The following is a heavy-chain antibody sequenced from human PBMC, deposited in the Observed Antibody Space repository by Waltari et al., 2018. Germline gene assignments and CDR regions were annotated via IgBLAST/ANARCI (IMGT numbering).Heavy chain of an antibody. Sequence: QVQLQQSGPGLVKPSQTLSLTCAISGDSLPSNSAIWNWIRQSPSGGLEWLGRTYHRSKWYSDSAVSVKSRITINPDTSKNQFSLQLNSVTPEDTAVYYCARGGFGFNAGRFDSWGRGTLVTVTS. D-gene: IGHD3-10*01. CDR1: GDSLPSNSAI. V-gene: IGHV6-1*01. CDR3: ARGGFGFNAGRFDS. J-gene: IGHJ4*02. CDR2: TYHRSKWYS.